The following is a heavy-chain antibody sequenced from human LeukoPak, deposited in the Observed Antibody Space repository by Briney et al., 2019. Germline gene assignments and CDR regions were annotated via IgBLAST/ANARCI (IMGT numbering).Heavy chain of an antibody. Sequence: GGSLRLSCAASVFTFSSYDMHGVRQAPGKGLEWVAVIPYDGRNTYYADSVKGRFTISRDNSKNTLYLQMNSLRAEDTAVYFCAKDRHYSSNLFDYWGQGTLVTVSS. V-gene: IGHV3-30*18. CDR2: IPYDGRNT. D-gene: IGHD6-19*01. CDR3: AKDRHYSSNLFDY. CDR1: VFTFSSYD. J-gene: IGHJ4*02.